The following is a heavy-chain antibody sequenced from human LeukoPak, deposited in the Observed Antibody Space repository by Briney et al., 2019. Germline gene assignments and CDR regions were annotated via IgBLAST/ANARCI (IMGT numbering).Heavy chain of an antibody. CDR2: INHSGST. CDR3: ARGGRRRYCSSTSCERSFDY. V-gene: IGHV4-34*01. D-gene: IGHD2-2*01. Sequence: SETLSLTCAVYSGSFSGYYWSWIRQPPGKGLEWIGEINHSGSTNYNPSLKSRVTISVDTSKNQFSLKLSSVTAADTAVYYCARGGRRRYCSSTSCERSFDYWGQGTLVTVSS. CDR1: SGSFSGYY. J-gene: IGHJ4*02.